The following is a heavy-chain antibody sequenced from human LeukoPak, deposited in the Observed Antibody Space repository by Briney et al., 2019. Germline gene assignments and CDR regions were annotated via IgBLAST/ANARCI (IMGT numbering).Heavy chain of an antibody. CDR3: ARRNVLTEGEAFDI. D-gene: IGHD3-16*01. CDR2: VYNSGNT. J-gene: IGHJ3*02. V-gene: IGHV4-59*08. Sequence: SETLSLTCAVSGGSISNYYWTWIRQPPGTGLEWIGYVYNSGNTNYDPSLKSRVTISIDASKNQFSLKLNSVTAADTAVYYCARRNVLTEGEAFDIWGQGTLVTVSS. CDR1: GGSISNYY.